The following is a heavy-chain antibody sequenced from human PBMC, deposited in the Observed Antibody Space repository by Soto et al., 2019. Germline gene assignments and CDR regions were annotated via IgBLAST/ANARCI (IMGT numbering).Heavy chain of an antibody. CDR3: ARARVTMVRGVIITRKGFDY. CDR1: GFTFSSYA. V-gene: IGHV3-30-3*01. J-gene: IGHJ4*02. CDR2: ISYDGSNK. Sequence: QVQLVESGGGVVQPGRSLRLSCAASGFTFSSYALRWVRQAPGKGLEWVAVISYDGSNKYYADSVKGRFTISRDNSKNTLYMQMNSLRAEHTAVYYCARARVTMVRGVIITRKGFDYWGQGTLVTVSS. D-gene: IGHD3-10*01.